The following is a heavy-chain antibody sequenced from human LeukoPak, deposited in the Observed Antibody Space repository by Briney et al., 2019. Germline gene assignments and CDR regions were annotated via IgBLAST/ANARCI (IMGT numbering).Heavy chain of an antibody. Sequence: GGSLRLSCAASGFTFSSYWMSWVRQALGKGLEWVANIKQDGSEKYYVDSVKGRFTISRDNAKNTLYLQMNSLRAEDTAVYYCWCDIVVVVAATQVLPDYWGQGTLVTVSS. CDR1: GFTFSSYW. CDR3: WCDIVVVVAATQVLPDY. V-gene: IGHV3-7*01. D-gene: IGHD2-15*01. J-gene: IGHJ4*02. CDR2: IKQDGSEK.